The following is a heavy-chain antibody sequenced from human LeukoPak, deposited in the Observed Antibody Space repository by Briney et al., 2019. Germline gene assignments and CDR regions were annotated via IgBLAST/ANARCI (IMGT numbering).Heavy chain of an antibody. Sequence: SQTLSLTCTVSGGSISSGDYYWSWIRQPPGKGLEWFGYICYSWRTYYNPSLKSRVTISVDTSKNQFSLKLSSVTAADTAVYYCARVVDYYDSSGYRNHPWGQGTLVTVSS. CDR1: GGSISSGDYY. CDR2: ICYSWRT. CDR3: ARVVDYYDSSGYRNHP. J-gene: IGHJ5*02. V-gene: IGHV4-30-4*08. D-gene: IGHD3-22*01.